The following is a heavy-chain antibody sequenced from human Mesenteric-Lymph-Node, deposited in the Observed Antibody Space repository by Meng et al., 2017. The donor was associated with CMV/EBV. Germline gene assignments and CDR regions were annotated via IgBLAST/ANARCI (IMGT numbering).Heavy chain of an antibody. V-gene: IGHV1-2*02. Sequence: ASVKVSCKASGYTFTGYYMHWVRQAPGQGLEWMGWINPSSGGTNYAQKIQGRVTMTRETSIRPAYMELSRLRSDDTAVYYCASYGSGYCSYGMDVWGQGTTVTVSS. J-gene: IGHJ6*02. D-gene: IGHD2-15*01. CDR2: INPSSGGT. CDR1: GYTFTGYY. CDR3: ASYGSGYCSYGMDV.